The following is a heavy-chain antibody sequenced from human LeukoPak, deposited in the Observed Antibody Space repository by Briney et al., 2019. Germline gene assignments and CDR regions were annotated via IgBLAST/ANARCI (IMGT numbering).Heavy chain of an antibody. Sequence: GGSLRLSCAASGFRFSDFAMSWVRQAPEKGLECVSVISASGGRTYSAESVKARFTISRDNSKNTLYLEMNSLAADDTAVYYCAKGHSDFGTGFDLWGQGTLVTVS. CDR1: GFRFSDFA. CDR3: AKGHSDFGTGFDL. J-gene: IGHJ4*02. CDR2: ISASGGRT. V-gene: IGHV3-23*01. D-gene: IGHD4-17*01.